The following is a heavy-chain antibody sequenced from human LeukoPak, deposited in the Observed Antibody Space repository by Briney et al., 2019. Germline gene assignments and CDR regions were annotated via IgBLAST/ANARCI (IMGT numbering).Heavy chain of an antibody. CDR2: IYYSGST. D-gene: IGHD3-22*01. Sequence: PWETLSLTCTVSGGSISSSYWSWIRQPPGKGLEWIGYIYYSGSTNYNPSLKSRVTISVDTSKNQFSLKLSAVTAADTAVYYCAGTTEYYYDSSGLPDYWGQGTLVTVSS. CDR3: AGTTEYYYDSSGLPDY. CDR1: GGSISSSY. V-gene: IGHV4-59*01. J-gene: IGHJ4*02.